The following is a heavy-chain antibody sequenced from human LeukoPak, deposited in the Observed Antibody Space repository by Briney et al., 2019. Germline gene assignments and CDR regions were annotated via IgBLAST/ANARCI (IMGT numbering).Heavy chain of an antibody. CDR3: ARDWTVGDPHVFDI. J-gene: IGHJ3*02. Sequence: GGSLRLSCAASGFTFSSYSMNWVRQAPGKGLEWVSSISSRSSYIFYTDSVKGRFTVSRDNAKNSLYLQMNSLRAEDTAVYYCARDWTVGDPHVFDIWGQGTMVTVSS. CDR2: ISSRSSYI. CDR1: GFTFSSYS. V-gene: IGHV3-21*06. D-gene: IGHD3/OR15-3a*01.